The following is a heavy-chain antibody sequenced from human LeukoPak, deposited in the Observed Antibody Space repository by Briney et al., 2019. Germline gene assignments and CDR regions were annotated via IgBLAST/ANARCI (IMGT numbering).Heavy chain of an antibody. V-gene: IGHV4-34*01. CDR1: GGSFSGYY. Sequence: SETLSLTCAVYGGSFSGYYWSWIRQPPGKGLEWIGEINHSGSTNYNPSLKSRVTISVDTSKNQFSLKLSSVTAADTAVYYCARLPGGLKYYYDSSGYYYPTVDAFDIWGRGTMVTVSS. CDR3: ARLPGGLKYYYDSSGYYYPTVDAFDI. D-gene: IGHD3-22*01. J-gene: IGHJ3*02. CDR2: INHSGST.